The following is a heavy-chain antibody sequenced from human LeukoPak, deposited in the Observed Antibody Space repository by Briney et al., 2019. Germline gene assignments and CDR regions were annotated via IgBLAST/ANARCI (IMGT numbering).Heavy chain of an antibody. J-gene: IGHJ4*02. CDR2: GFYSGSA. CDR3: ARLRGAMTPVTSDFDY. V-gene: IGHV4-39*01. CDR1: GGSISGSSYY. D-gene: IGHD4-17*01. Sequence: SETLSLTCTVSGGSISGSSYYWAWIRQPPGKGLEWVGSGFYSGSAYYNPSLKSRLTISVDTSKDQFSLDLRSVTAADTAVYYCARLRGAMTPVTSDFDYWGQGILVTVSS.